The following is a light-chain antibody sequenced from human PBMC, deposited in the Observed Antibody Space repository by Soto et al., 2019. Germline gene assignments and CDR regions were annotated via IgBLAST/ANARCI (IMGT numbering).Light chain of an antibody. J-gene: IGKJ5*01. Sequence: EIVLTQSPATLSLSPGERATLSCRASQSVSNFLAWYQQKPGQAPRLLIYDASNRATDIPARFSGSGSRTDFTLTISSLEPEDFAICYCQQRSSWPTFGQGTRLDI. CDR2: DAS. CDR1: QSVSNF. CDR3: QQRSSWPT. V-gene: IGKV3-11*01.